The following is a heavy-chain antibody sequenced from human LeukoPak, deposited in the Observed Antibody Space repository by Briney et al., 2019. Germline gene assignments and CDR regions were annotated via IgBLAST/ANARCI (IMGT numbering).Heavy chain of an antibody. CDR2: INSDGSST. V-gene: IGHV3-74*01. Sequence: PGGSLRLSCAASGFTFSSYWMHWVRHAPGKGLVWVSRINSDGSSTSYADSVKGRFTISRDNAKNTLYLQMNSLRAEDTAVYYCARGPSGYNWNDLDYWGQGTLVTVSS. CDR1: GFTFSSYW. J-gene: IGHJ4*02. CDR3: ARGPSGYNWNDLDY. D-gene: IGHD1-20*01.